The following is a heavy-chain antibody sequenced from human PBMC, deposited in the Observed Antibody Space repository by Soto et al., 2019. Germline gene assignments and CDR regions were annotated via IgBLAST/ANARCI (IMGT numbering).Heavy chain of an antibody. CDR2: IYYSGST. D-gene: IGHD3-10*01. V-gene: IGHV4-30-4*08. Sequence: SETLCLTCPVAGGSIGSGDYYWSRIRQPPGKGLEWIGYIYYSGSTYYNPSLKSRVTISVDTSKNQFSLKLSSVTAADTAVYYCARLWFGELLYMDYYYYGMDVWGQGTTVTVSS. CDR1: GGSIGSGDYY. CDR3: ARLWFGELLYMDYYYYGMDV. J-gene: IGHJ6*02.